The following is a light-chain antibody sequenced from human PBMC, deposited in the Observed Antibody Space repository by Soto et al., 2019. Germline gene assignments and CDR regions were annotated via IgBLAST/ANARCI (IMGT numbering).Light chain of an antibody. J-gene: IGLJ3*02. CDR2: GNN. CDR3: QSYDNSLSGWV. CDR1: TSNIGAGYD. Sequence: QAVVTQPPSVSGAPGQRVTLSCTGSTSNIGAGYDVHWYQQLPGTAPKLLIYGNNNRPSGVPDRFSGSKSGTSASLAITGLQAEDEADYYCQSYDNSLSGWVFGGGTKLTVL. V-gene: IGLV1-40*01.